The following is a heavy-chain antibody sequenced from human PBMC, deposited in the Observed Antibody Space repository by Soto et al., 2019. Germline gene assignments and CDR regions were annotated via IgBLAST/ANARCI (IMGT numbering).Heavy chain of an antibody. CDR3: ARELHYYDSSGYYSPDAFDI. CDR2: TYYRSKWYN. CDR1: GDSVSSNSAA. D-gene: IGHD3-22*01. V-gene: IGHV6-1*01. J-gene: IGHJ3*02. Sequence: SQTLPLTCAISGDSVSSNSAAWNWIRQSPSRGLEWLGRTYYRSKWYNDYAVSVKSRITINPDTSKNQFSLQLNSVTPEDTAVYYCARELHYYDSSGYYSPDAFDIWGQGTMATVSS.